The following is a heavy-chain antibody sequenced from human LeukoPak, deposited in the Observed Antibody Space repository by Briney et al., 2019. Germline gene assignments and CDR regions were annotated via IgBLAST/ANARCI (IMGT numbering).Heavy chain of an antibody. CDR1: GYTFTSYD. J-gene: IGHJ5*02. V-gene: IGHV1-8*02. Sequence: GASVKVSCKASGYTFTSYDINWVRQATGQGLEWMGWMNPNSGNTGYAQKFQGRVTMTRNTSISTAYMELGSLRSEDTAVYYCARGRLVLLWFGELSGFDPWGQGTLVTVSS. D-gene: IGHD3-10*01. CDR2: MNPNSGNT. CDR3: ARGRLVLLWFGELSGFDP.